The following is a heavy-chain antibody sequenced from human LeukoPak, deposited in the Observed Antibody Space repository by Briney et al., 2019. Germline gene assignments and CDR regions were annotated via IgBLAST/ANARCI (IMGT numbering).Heavy chain of an antibody. V-gene: IGHV3-48*01. D-gene: IGHD3-10*01. CDR3: ARSAMVQGVIWGFYYYMDV. CDR2: ISSSSSTI. J-gene: IGHJ6*03. CDR1: GFTFSSYS. Sequence: PGGSLRLSCAASGFTFSSYSMNWVRQAPGKGLEWVSYISSSSSTIYYADSVKGRFTISRDNAKNSLYLQMNSLRAEDTAVYYCARSAMVQGVIWGFYYYMDVWGKGTTVTVSS.